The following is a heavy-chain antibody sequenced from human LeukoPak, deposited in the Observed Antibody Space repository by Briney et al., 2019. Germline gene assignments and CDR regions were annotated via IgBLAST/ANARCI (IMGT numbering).Heavy chain of an antibody. Sequence: PGGSLRLSCAASGFTFSSYAMGWVRQAPGKGLEWVSSVSGSGSSTYYAGSVKGRFTISRGNSKNTLYLQMNSLRAEDTAVYYCAKDQRGYGRIIDYWGQGTLVTISS. V-gene: IGHV3-23*01. CDR3: AKDQRGYGRIIDY. CDR1: GFTFSSYA. J-gene: IGHJ4*02. CDR2: VSGSGSST. D-gene: IGHD3-10*01.